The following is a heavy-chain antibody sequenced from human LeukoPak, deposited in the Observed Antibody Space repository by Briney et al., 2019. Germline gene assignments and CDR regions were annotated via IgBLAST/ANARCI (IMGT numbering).Heavy chain of an antibody. CDR1: GDSISSSSYY. Sequence: SETLSLTCTVSGDSISSSSYYWGWIRQPPGKGLEWIGSIYYSGSTYYSPSLKSRLTISVDTSKNQFSLRLTSVTAADTAVYYCASAPRRGSIGGLDYWGQGILVTAST. J-gene: IGHJ4*02. D-gene: IGHD3-16*01. CDR3: ASAPRRGSIGGLDY. CDR2: IYYSGST. V-gene: IGHV4-39*01.